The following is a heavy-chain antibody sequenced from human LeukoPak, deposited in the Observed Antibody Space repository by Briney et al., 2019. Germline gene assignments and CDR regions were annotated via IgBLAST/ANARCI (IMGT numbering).Heavy chain of an antibody. CDR1: GFTSDDYA. D-gene: IGHD3-10*01. J-gene: IGHJ4*02. V-gene: IGHV3-9*02. CDR2: ISWNSGFI. Sequence: GGSLRLSCAASGFTSDDYAMHWVRQAPGKGLEWVSGISWNSGFIGYADSVKGRFTISRDNAKNSLYLQMNSLRAEDMALYYCAKGLYGSGSYPDYWGQGTLVTVSS. CDR3: AKGLYGSGSYPDY.